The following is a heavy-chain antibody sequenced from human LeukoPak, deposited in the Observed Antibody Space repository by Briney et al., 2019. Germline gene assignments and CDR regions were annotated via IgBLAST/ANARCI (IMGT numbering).Heavy chain of an antibody. D-gene: IGHD3-10*01. J-gene: IGHJ3*01. CDR1: GGSISSSSYY. Sequence: PSETLSLTCTVSGGSISSSSYYWGWIRQPPGKGLEWIGSIYYSGSTYYNPSLKSRVTISVDTSKNQFSLKLSSVSAADTAVYYCARDPFGEWWGQGTMVTVSS. V-gene: IGHV4-39*07. CDR3: ARDPFGEW. CDR2: IYYSGST.